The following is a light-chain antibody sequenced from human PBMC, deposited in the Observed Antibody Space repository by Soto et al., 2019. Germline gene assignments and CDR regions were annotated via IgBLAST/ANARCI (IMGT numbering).Light chain of an antibody. V-gene: IGLV3-21*04. CDR1: NIGSKS. CDR3: QVWDSSSDRYVV. CDR2: YDS. Sequence: SYELTQPPSVSVAPGKTARITCGGNNIGSKSVHWYQQKPGQAPVLVIYYDSDRPSGIPERVSGSNSGNTATPTISRVEAGDESDYYCQVWDSSSDRYVVFGGGTKVTVL. J-gene: IGLJ2*01.